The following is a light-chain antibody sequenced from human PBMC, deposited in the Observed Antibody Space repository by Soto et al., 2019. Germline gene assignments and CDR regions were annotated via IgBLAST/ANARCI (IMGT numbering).Light chain of an antibody. V-gene: IGKV3-20*01. Sequence: EIVLTQSPGTLSLSPGERATLSCRASQSVSSNYLSWYQQKPGQAPRLLIYGASSRATGIPDRFSGSGSGTDFTLTISRLEPEDFVVYYCQQYGSSPPITFGQGTQLEIK. CDR3: QQYGSSPPIT. J-gene: IGKJ5*01. CDR1: QSVSSNY. CDR2: GAS.